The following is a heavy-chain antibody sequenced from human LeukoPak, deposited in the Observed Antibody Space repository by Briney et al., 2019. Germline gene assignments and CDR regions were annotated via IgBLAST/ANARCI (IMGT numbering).Heavy chain of an antibody. Sequence: GGSLRLSCVASGFTFSTNNMNWVRQAPGKGLEWISYISSSGSTIFYADSVKGRFTISRDNAKNSLFLQMSSLRAEDSAVYYCARGRYMDVWGKGTTVTVSS. CDR3: ARGRYMDV. CDR1: GFTFSTNN. CDR2: ISSSGSTI. V-gene: IGHV3-48*01. J-gene: IGHJ6*03.